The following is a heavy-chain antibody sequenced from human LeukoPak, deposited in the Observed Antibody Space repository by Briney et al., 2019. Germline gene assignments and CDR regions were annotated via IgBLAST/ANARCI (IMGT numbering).Heavy chain of an antibody. CDR2: ISGSGGST. V-gene: IGHV3-23*01. CDR3: AKGSSYGSGSREYYFDY. J-gene: IGHJ4*02. CDR1: GFTFSSYG. Sequence: GGSLRLSCAASGFTFSSYGMSWVRQAPGKGLEWVSAISGSGGSTYYADSVKGRFTISRDNSKNTLYLQMNSLRAEDTAVYYCAKGSSYGSGSREYYFDYWGQGTLVTVSS. D-gene: IGHD3-10*01.